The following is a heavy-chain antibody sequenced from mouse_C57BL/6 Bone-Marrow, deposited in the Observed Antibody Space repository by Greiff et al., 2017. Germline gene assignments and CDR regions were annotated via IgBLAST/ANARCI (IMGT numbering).Heavy chain of an antibody. CDR3: ARRGWLLLYFDV. J-gene: IGHJ1*03. CDR2: IYPSDSET. D-gene: IGHD2-3*01. CDR1: GYTFTSYW. Sequence: QVQLQQPGAELVRPGSSVKLSCKASGYTFTSYWMDWVKQRPGQGLEWIGNIYPSDSETHYNQKFKDKATLTVDKSSSTAYMQLSSLTSEDSAVYYCARRGWLLLYFDVWGTGTTVTVSS. V-gene: IGHV1-61*01.